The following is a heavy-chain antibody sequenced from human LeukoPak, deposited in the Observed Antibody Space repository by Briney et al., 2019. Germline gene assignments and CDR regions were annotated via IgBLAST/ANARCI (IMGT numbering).Heavy chain of an antibody. Sequence: SETLSLTCTVSGGSISSYYWSWIRQPPGKGLKWIGYIYYSGSTNYNPSLKSRVTISADTSKNQFSLKLSSVTAADTAVYYCARGEYSSTYYYYFYMDVWGKGTTVTVSS. J-gene: IGHJ6*03. CDR1: GGSISSYY. CDR3: ARGEYSSTYYYYFYMDV. V-gene: IGHV4-59*01. D-gene: IGHD6-6*01. CDR2: IYYSGST.